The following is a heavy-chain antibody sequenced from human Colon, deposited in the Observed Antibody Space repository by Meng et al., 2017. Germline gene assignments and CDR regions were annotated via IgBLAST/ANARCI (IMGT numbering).Heavy chain of an antibody. J-gene: IGHJ4*02. CDR1: GYTFTDYY. V-gene: IGHV1-2*06. D-gene: IGHD2-2*01. CDR3: ARGYLVVVPTAPNAGY. Sequence: ASVKVSCKASGYTFTDYYIHWVRQAPGQVLEWMGRINPNSGGTNYAQKFQGRVTMTRDTSISTAYMELSRLRSDDTAVYYCARGYLVVVPTAPNAGYWGQGTLVTVSS. CDR2: INPNSGGT.